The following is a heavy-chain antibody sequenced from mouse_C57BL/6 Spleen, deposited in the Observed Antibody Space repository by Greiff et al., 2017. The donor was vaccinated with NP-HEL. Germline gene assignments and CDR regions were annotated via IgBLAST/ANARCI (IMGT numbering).Heavy chain of an antibody. Sequence: VQLQQSGPELVKPGASVKISCKASGYAFSSSWMNWVKQRPGKGLEWIGRIYPGDGDTNYNGKFKGKATLTADKSSSTAYMQLRSLTSEDSAVYFCARGSSGPWFAYWGQGTLVTVSA. J-gene: IGHJ3*01. CDR3: ARGSSGPWFAY. D-gene: IGHD3-2*02. CDR1: GYAFSSSW. V-gene: IGHV1-82*01. CDR2: IYPGDGDT.